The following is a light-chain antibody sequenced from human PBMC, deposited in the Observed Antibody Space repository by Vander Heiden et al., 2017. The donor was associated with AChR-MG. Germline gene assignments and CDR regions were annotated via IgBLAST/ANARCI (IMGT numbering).Light chain of an antibody. CDR3: SSYTSSSTLFYV. V-gene: IGLV2-14*01. CDR1: SSHVGGYTY. CDR2: DVS. J-gene: IGLJ1*01. Sequence: QSALTQPASVSGSPGQSITISCTGTSSHVGGYTYVSWYQQHPGKAPELMIYDVSKRPSGVSNRFSGSKSGNTASLTISGLQAEDEADYYCSSYTSSSTLFYVFGTGTKVTVL.